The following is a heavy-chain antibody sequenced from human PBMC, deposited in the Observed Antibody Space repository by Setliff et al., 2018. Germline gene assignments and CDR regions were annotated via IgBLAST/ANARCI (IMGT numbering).Heavy chain of an antibody. CDR1: GGSFSGYY. Sequence: PSETLSLTCAVYGGSFSGYYWSWIRQPPGKGLEWIGEINHSGSTNHNPSLKSRVTISVDTSKNQFSLKLSSVTAADTAVYYCARVPNFWSGYLDYWGQGTLVTVSS. J-gene: IGHJ4*02. CDR3: ARVPNFWSGYLDY. CDR2: INHSGST. V-gene: IGHV4-34*01. D-gene: IGHD3-3*01.